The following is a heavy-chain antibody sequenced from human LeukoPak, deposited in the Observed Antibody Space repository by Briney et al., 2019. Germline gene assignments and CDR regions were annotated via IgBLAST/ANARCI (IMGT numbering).Heavy chain of an antibody. D-gene: IGHD3-22*01. Sequence: SETLSLTCTVSGGSISSGDYYWSWIRQPPGKGLGWIGYIYYSGSTYYNPSLKSRVTISVDTSKNQFSLKLSSVTAADTAVYYCARGRDSSGYPHYFDYWGQGTLVTVSS. J-gene: IGHJ4*02. V-gene: IGHV4-30-4*01. CDR2: IYYSGST. CDR3: ARGRDSSGYPHYFDY. CDR1: GGSISSGDYY.